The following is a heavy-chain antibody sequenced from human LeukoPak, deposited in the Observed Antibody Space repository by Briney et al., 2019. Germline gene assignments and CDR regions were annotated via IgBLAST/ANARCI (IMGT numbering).Heavy chain of an antibody. D-gene: IGHD2-15*01. J-gene: IGHJ4*02. Sequence: SQTLSLTCSVSGGSISSGSYYWSWIRQPAGKGLEWIGRIYTSGSTNYNPSLKSRVTISVDTSKNQFSLKLSSVTAADTAVYYCARAGYCSGGSCYRGGVGYWGQGTLVTVSS. CDR3: ARAGYCSGGSCYRGGVGY. V-gene: IGHV4-61*02. CDR2: IYTSGST. CDR1: GGSISSGSYY.